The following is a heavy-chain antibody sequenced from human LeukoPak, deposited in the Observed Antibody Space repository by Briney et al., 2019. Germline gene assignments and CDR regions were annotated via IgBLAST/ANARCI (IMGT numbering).Heavy chain of an antibody. V-gene: IGHV4-39*07. Sequence: PSETLSLTCTVSGGSISSSSYYWGWIRQPPGKGLEWIGSIYYSGSTNYNPSLKSRVTISVDTSKNQFSLKLSSVTAADTAVYYCARDLGSQLDYWGQGTLVTVSS. CDR2: IYYSGST. J-gene: IGHJ4*02. D-gene: IGHD3-10*01. CDR1: GGSISSSSYY. CDR3: ARDLGSQLDY.